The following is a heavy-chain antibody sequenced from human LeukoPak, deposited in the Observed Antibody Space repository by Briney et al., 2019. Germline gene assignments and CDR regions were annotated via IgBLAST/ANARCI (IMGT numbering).Heavy chain of an antibody. Sequence: SETLSLTCTVSGGSISSGDYYWTWVRQPPGKGLEWIGYIYYSGSTYYNPSLKSRVTISLDTSKNQFSLKLTSVTAADTAVYYCARKGYSISWYSPWGQGTLVTVSS. D-gene: IGHD6-13*01. V-gene: IGHV4-30-4*08. CDR3: ARKGYSISWYSP. CDR1: GGSISSGDYY. CDR2: IYYSGST. J-gene: IGHJ5*02.